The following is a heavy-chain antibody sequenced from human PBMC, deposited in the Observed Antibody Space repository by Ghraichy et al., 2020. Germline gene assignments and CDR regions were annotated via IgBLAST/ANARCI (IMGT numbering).Heavy chain of an antibody. D-gene: IGHD5-24*01. CDR3: ARAAGEMSATRYFYY. CDR2: ISSSSSYT. J-gene: IGHJ4*02. V-gene: IGHV3-21*01. CDR1: GFTFSSYG. Sequence: GGSLRLSCAASGFTFSSYGMNWVRQAPGKGLEWVSSISSSSSYTFYAHSVKGRFTISRDNAKDSLYLQMNSLRAEDTAVYYCARAAGEMSATRYFYYWCQGALVTVSS.